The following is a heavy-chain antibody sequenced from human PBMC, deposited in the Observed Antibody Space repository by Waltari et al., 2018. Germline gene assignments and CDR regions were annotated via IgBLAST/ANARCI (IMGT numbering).Heavy chain of an antibody. J-gene: IGHJ5*02. CDR1: GYSFTHYA. CDR2: ITTNTENP. CDR3: AREVVPAAKIVVNWFDP. V-gene: IGHV7-4-1*02. Sequence: QVQLVQSGSEWKKPGASVKVSCKAYGYSFTHYALNWVRQAPGQGLELMGWITTNTENPTYTQGFTRRFVFSLDTSVSTAYLQINDLKAEDTAIYYCAREVVPAAKIVVNWFDPWGQGTQVTVSS. D-gene: IGHD2-2*01.